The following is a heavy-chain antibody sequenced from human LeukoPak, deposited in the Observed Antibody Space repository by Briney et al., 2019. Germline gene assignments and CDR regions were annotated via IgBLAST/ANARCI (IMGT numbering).Heavy chain of an antibody. V-gene: IGHV1-2*02. D-gene: IGHD2-21*02. J-gene: IGHJ4*02. CDR3: ARDLSGGDWRRYYFDY. Sequence: ASVKVSCKASGYTFTGYYMHWVRQAPGQGLEWMGWINPNSGGTNYAQKFQGRFTMTRDTPISTAYMQLNRLRSDDTAVYYCARDLSGGDWRRYYFDYWGQGTLVTVSS. CDR1: GYTFTGYY. CDR2: INPNSGGT.